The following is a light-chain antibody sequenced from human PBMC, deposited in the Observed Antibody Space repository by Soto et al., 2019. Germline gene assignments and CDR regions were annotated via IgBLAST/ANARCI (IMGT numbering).Light chain of an antibody. Sequence: QSALTQPRSVSGSPGQSVTISCSGTSSDVGGHNSVSWYRHNPGEAPRAMIYDVTERPSGVPHRFSGSKSGNTASLTISGLQDEDEADYYCCSYAGSATWVFGGGTKVTVL. J-gene: IGLJ3*02. CDR1: SSDVGGHNS. V-gene: IGLV2-11*01. CDR3: CSYAGSATWV. CDR2: DVT.